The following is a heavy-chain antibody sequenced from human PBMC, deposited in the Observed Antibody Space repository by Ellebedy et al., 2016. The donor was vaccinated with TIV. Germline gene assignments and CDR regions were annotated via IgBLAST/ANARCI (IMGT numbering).Heavy chain of an antibody. CDR3: AKSLSGYVFHY. CDR1: GFTFNTYD. V-gene: IGHV3-23*01. CDR2: ISGSGGTT. D-gene: IGHD5-12*01. Sequence: GESLKISXAASGFTFNTYDMTWVRQGPGKGLEWVSAISGSGGTTYYADSVEGRFTISRDNSKSTLYLQMHSLRAEDTAIYYCAKSLSGYVFHYWGQGTLVTVSS. J-gene: IGHJ4*02.